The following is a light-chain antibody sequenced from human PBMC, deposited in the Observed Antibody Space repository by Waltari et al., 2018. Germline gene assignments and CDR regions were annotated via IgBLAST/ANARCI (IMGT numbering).Light chain of an antibody. CDR2: DAS. Sequence: EIVLTQSPATLSLSPGERATLSCRASQSVSSHLAWYHQKPGQAPRLLIYDASNRATGIPARFSGSGSGTDFTLTISSLEPEDFAVYYCQQRSNWPPSTFGQGTRLEIK. J-gene: IGKJ5*01. V-gene: IGKV3-11*01. CDR3: QQRSNWPPST. CDR1: QSVSSH.